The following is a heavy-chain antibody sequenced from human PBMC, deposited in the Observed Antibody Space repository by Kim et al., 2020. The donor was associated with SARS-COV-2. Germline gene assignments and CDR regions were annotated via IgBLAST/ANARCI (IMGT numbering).Heavy chain of an antibody. V-gene: IGHV3-30*07. J-gene: IGHJ4*02. D-gene: IGHD3-16*01. Sequence: ADSVKGRFTISREHSKNTMSLKMNSLRAEDTAVYYCAREIITCGGIICEDYWGQGTLVPVSS. CDR3: AREIITCGGIICEDY.